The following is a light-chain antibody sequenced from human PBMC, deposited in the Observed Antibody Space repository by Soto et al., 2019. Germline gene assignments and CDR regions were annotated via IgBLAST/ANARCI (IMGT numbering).Light chain of an antibody. CDR3: QQRSNWPLT. Sequence: EIIMTQSPATLSLSPGERATLSCSASQIVSSSYLSWYQQKPGQAPRLLIYGASTRATGIPARFSGSGSGTDFTLTISSLQPEDFALYYCQQRSNWPLTFGGGTKVDIK. CDR1: QIVSSSY. J-gene: IGKJ4*01. V-gene: IGKV3D-7*01. CDR2: GAS.